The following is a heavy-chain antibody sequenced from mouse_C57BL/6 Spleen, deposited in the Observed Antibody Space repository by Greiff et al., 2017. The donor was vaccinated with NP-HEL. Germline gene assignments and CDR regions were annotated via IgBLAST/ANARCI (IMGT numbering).Heavy chain of an antibody. Sequence: DVQLQESGGGLVKPGGSLKLSCAASGFTFSSYAMSWVRQTPEKRLEWVATISDGGSYTYYPDNVKGRFTISRDNAKNNLYLQMSHLKSEDTAMYYCARDLMDYGSYWYFDVWGTGTTVTVSS. D-gene: IGHD1-1*01. CDR2: ISDGGSYT. V-gene: IGHV5-4*01. J-gene: IGHJ1*03. CDR1: GFTFSSYA. CDR3: ARDLMDYGSYWYFDV.